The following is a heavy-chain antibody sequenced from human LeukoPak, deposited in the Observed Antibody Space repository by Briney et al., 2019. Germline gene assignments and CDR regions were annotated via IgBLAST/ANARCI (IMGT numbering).Heavy chain of an antibody. CDR1: GFTFSSYE. D-gene: IGHD3-16*01. CDR3: VRGGELVGSYFDF. Sequence: RPGGSLRLSCAASGFTFSSYEMNWVRQAPGKGLEWVSGINWNGDDTTYADSVKGRFTISRDNAKNSLYLQLNSLRVEDTALYYCVRGGELVGSYFDFWGQGSLVTVSS. V-gene: IGHV3-20*04. J-gene: IGHJ4*02. CDR2: INWNGDDT.